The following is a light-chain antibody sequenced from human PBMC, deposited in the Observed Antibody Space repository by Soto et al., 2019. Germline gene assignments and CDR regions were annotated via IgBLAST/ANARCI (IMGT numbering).Light chain of an antibody. CDR3: QQYNSWSLT. J-gene: IGKJ4*01. CDR2: EAS. Sequence: EIGMTQSPATLSVSPGERATLSCMASQRVYSHLALYQHKLCQAPGLLIYEASTRATGIPPRFSGSGSGTEFTLTISSLHSEHFAVYYCQQYNSWSLTFGVGTQVEIK. CDR1: QRVYSH. V-gene: IGKV3-15*01.